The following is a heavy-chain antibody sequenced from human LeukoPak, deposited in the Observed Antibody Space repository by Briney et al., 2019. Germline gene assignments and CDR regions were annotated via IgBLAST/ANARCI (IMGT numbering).Heavy chain of an antibody. CDR2: INPNSGDT. CDR3: ARMVDQGGDY. Sequence: GASVKVSCKASGYIFTGYYIHWVRQAPGQGLEWMGWINPNSGDTNYAQKFQGRVTMTRDTSISTAYMELSRLRSDDTAAYFCARMVDQGGDYWGQGTLVTVSS. CDR1: GYIFTGYY. D-gene: IGHD2-15*01. V-gene: IGHV1-2*02. J-gene: IGHJ4*02.